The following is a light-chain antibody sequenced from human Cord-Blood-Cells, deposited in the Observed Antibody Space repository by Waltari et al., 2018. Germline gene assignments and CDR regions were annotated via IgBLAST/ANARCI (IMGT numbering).Light chain of an antibody. J-gene: IGLJ3*02. CDR2: RNN. CDR1: RSNIGSNY. V-gene: IGLV1-47*01. CDR3: AAWDDSLSGRV. Sequence: QSVLTQPPSASGPPGQRVTIPCSGSRSNIGSNYVYWYQQLPGTAPKLLIYRNNQRPSGVPDRFSGSKSGTSASLAISGLRSEDEADYYCAAWDDSLSGRVFGGGTKLTVL.